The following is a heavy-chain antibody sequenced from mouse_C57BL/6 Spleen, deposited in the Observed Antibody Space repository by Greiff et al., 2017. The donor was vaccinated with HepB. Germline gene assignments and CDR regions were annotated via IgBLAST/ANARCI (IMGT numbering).Heavy chain of an antibody. Sequence: QVQLKQPGAELVKPGASVKLSCKASGYTFTSYWMHWVKQRPGRGLEWIGRIDPNSGGTKYNEKFKSKATLTVDKPSSTAYMQLSSLTSEDSAVYYCARAPIRDAMDYWGQGTSVTVSS. J-gene: IGHJ4*01. V-gene: IGHV1-72*01. CDR1: GYTFTSYW. D-gene: IGHD1-3*01. CDR2: IDPNSGGT. CDR3: ARAPIRDAMDY.